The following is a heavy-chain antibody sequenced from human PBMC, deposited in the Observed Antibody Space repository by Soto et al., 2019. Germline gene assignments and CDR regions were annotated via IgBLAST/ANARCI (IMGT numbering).Heavy chain of an antibody. J-gene: IGHJ4*02. CDR3: ARIPMYYYDSSGYYYFDY. CDR1: GFTFSDYY. V-gene: IGHV3-11*01. Sequence: GGSLRLSCAASGFTFSDYYMSWIRQAPGKGLEWVSYISSSGSTIYYADSVKGRFTISRDNAKNSLYLQMNSLRAEDTAVYYCARIPMYYYDSSGYYYFDYWGQGTLVTVSS. CDR2: ISSSGSTI. D-gene: IGHD3-22*01.